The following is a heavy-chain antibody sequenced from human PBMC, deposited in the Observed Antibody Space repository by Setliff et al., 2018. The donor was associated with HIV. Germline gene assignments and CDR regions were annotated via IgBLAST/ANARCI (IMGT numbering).Heavy chain of an antibody. Sequence: ASVKVSCKASGGTFSSYAISWVRQAPGQGLEWMGGIIPILGIANYAQKFQGRVTITADESTSTGYMELSSLRSEDTAVYYCARGAYYYDSSGYAAITSFDYWGQGTLVTVSS. CDR3: ARGAYYYDSSGYAAITSFDY. CDR2: IIPILGIA. CDR1: GGTFSSYA. V-gene: IGHV1-69*10. D-gene: IGHD3-22*01. J-gene: IGHJ4*02.